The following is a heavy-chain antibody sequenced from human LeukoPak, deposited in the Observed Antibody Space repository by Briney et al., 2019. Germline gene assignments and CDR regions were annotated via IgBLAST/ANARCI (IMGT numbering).Heavy chain of an antibody. Sequence: SETLSLTCAVYGGSFSGYYWSWIRQPPGKGLGWIGEINHSGSTNYNPSLKSRVTISVDTSKNQFSLKLSSVTAADTAVYYCARGYVYFDYWGQGTLVTVSS. CDR3: ARGYVYFDY. CDR1: GGSFSGYY. V-gene: IGHV4-34*01. CDR2: INHSGST. D-gene: IGHD3-16*01. J-gene: IGHJ4*02.